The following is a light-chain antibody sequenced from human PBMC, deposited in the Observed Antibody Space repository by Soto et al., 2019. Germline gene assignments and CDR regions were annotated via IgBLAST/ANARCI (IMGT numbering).Light chain of an antibody. Sequence: DIQMTQSPSTLSASVGDRVTITCRASQSIGTWLAWYQQKPGKAPTFLIYQASRLERGVASRFSGSGSATEFSLTISSLQPDDFETYYCQHYDNYSSFTFGPGTKLDV. V-gene: IGKV1-5*03. CDR1: QSIGTW. J-gene: IGKJ3*01. CDR3: QHYDNYSSFT. CDR2: QAS.